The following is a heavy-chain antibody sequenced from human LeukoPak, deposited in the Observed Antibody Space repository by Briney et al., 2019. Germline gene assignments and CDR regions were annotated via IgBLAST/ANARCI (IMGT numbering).Heavy chain of an antibody. CDR1: GYTFTTYY. CDR2: INPSGGST. V-gene: IGHV1-46*01. J-gene: IGHJ4*02. Sequence: ASVKVSCKASGYTFTTYYMHWVRQAPGQGLEWMGIINPSGGSTTYAQKFQGRVTITRDTSTSTVYMEVSSLRSEDTAVYYCARLGSSWYVGVPYWGQGTLVTVS. D-gene: IGHD6-13*01. CDR3: ARLGSSWYVGVPY.